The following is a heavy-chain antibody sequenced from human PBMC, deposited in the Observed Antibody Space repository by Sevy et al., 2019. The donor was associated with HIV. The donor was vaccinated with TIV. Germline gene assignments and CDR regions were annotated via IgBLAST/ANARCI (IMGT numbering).Heavy chain of an antibody. J-gene: IGHJ3*01. D-gene: IGHD3-10*01. CDR1: GFRVSNNY. CDR2: IHNDGTT. CDR3: ARGDAAYYGRWDIFDF. V-gene: IGHV3-53*01. Sequence: GGCLRLSCVVSGFRVSNNYLSWVRHAPGKGLEWVSVIHNDGTTIYADSAKGRFTVSRDNSQNKVFLQMSGLRVDDTAVYYCARGDAAYYGRWDIFDFWGRGTMVTVSS.